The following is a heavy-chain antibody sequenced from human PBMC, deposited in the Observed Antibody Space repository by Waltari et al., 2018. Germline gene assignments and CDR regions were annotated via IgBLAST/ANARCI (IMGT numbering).Heavy chain of an antibody. CDR3: AREEISPPGMDV. V-gene: IGHV4-4*02. CDR1: GSSVISSNW. J-gene: IGHJ6*02. Sequence: QVQLQESGPGLVKPSGTLSLFCKVSGSSVISSNWWGWVRQPPGKGLEWIGEIYHGGKLHYNPSLKIRVTISLDKSKNEFSLNLTSVTAADTATYYCAREEISPPGMDVWGRGTTVTVSS. D-gene: IGHD3-3*01. CDR2: IYHGGKL.